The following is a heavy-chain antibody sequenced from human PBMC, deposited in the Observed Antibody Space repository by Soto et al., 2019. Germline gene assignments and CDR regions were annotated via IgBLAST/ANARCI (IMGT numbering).Heavy chain of an antibody. V-gene: IGHV4-59*01. CDR3: ARARYDSSGYYYFDY. CDR1: GGSISGYY. Sequence: SETLSLTCTVSGGSISGYYWSWIRQPPGKGLEWIGYIYYSGSSNYNPSLKSRVTISLDTSKNQFSLRLRSVTAADTAVYYCARARYDSSGYYYFDYWGQGTLVTVSS. D-gene: IGHD3-22*01. J-gene: IGHJ4*02. CDR2: IYYSGSS.